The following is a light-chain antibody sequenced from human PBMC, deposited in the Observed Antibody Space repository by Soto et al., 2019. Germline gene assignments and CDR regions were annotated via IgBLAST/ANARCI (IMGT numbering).Light chain of an antibody. J-gene: IGKJ1*01. V-gene: IGKV1-5*03. Sequence: DIQMTQSPSMLSASVGDRVTITCRDSQSISSWLAWYQQKPGKAPNLLIHKASHLESGVPSRFSGSGSGTAFNLTISSLQPGDFATYYCQHYNTYPWTFGQGTKVEIK. CDR3: QHYNTYPWT. CDR1: QSISSW. CDR2: KAS.